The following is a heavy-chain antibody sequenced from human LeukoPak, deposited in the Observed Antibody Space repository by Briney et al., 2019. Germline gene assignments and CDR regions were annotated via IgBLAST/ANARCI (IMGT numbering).Heavy chain of an antibody. CDR2: IRYDGSNK. J-gene: IGHJ4*02. Sequence: PGGSLRLSCAASGFTFGSYRMHWVRQAPGKGLEGVAIIRYDGSNKYYADSVKGRFTISSDNSKNMLYLQMNSRSADDRVVYYCAKGPRVAAAFYFVYWGQGTLVTVSS. D-gene: IGHD2-15*01. CDR1: GFTFGSYR. CDR3: AKGPRVAAAFYFVY. V-gene: IGHV3-30*02.